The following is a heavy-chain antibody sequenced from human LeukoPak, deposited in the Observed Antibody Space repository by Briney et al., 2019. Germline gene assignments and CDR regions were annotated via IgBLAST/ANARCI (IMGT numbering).Heavy chain of an antibody. D-gene: IGHD3-10*01. CDR2: IIPIFGTA. CDR3: ARDSFGVRGFDH. J-gene: IGHJ4*02. Sequence: SVKVSCKASGGTFSSYAISWVRQAPGQGLEWMGGIIPIFGTANYAQKFQGRVTITADESTSTAYMGLSSLRSEDTAIYYCARDSFGVRGFDHWGQGTPVTVSS. CDR1: GGTFSSYA. V-gene: IGHV1-69*13.